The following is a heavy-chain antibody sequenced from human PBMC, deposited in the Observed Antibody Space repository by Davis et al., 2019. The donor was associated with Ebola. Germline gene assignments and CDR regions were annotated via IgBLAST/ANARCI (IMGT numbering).Heavy chain of an antibody. J-gene: IGHJ4*02. CDR1: GGSISSYY. D-gene: IGHD2-15*01. V-gene: IGHV4-59*01. CDR2: IYYSGST. CDR3: ASLLGYCSGGSCYSS. Sequence: SETQSLTCTVSGGSISSYYWSWIRQPPGKGLEWIGYIYYSGSTNYNPSLKSRVTISVDTSKNQFSLKLSSVTAADTAVYYCASLLGYCSGGSCYSSWGQGTLVTVSS.